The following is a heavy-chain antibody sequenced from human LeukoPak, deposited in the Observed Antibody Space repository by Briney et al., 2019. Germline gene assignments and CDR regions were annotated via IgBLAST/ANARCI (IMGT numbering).Heavy chain of an antibody. V-gene: IGHV4-59*08. D-gene: IGHD5-12*01. J-gene: IGHJ4*02. CDR3: ARAASDHDFVY. CDR2: IYYSGST. Sequence: KPSETLSLTCTVSGGSISSYYWSWIRQPPGKGLEWIGYIYYSGSTNYNPSLKSRVTISVDTSKTQFSLRLSSVTAADTAVYYCARAASDHDFVYWGQGTLVTVSS. CDR1: GGSISSYY.